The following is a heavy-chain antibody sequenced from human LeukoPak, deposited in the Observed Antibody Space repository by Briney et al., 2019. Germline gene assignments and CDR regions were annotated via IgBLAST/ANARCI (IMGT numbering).Heavy chain of an antibody. CDR1: GGTFSSYA. J-gene: IGHJ4*02. V-gene: IGHV1-69*13. CDR2: IIPVSGTR. CDR3: ARGKAPPREYFDF. D-gene: IGHD1-26*01. Sequence: GASVKVSCKASGGTFSSYAISWVRQAPGQGLEWMGGIIPVSGTRNFAQKFQGRVTITADESTSTVYMDLSSLRSEDTAVYYCARGKAPPREYFDFWGQGTLVTVSS.